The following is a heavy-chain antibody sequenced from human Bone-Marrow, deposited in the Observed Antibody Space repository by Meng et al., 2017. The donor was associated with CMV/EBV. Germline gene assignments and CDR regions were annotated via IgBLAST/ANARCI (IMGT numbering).Heavy chain of an antibody. J-gene: IGHJ5*02. Sequence: SETLSLTCTVSGGSISSSSYYWAWIRQPSGKGLEWIGNIYYSGSTYYNPSLKSRVTISVDTSKNQFSLKLSSVTAADTAVYYCSTYHCSSTTCYIPWGQGTLVTVS. CDR3: STYHCSSTTCYIP. CDR1: GGSISSSSYY. D-gene: IGHD2-2*01. V-gene: IGHV4-39*07. CDR2: IYYSGST.